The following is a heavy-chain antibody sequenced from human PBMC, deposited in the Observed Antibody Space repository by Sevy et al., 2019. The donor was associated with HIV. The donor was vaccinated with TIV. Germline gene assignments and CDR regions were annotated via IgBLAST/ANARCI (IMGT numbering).Heavy chain of an antibody. D-gene: IGHD3-3*01. J-gene: IGHJ4*02. CDR1: GFTVSSNF. CDR3: ARGKHVSDYYGSFDY. Sequence: GGSLRLSCAVSGFTVSSNFMSWVRQAPGKGLEWVSVIWLTGTTYYADSVKGRFTISRDNSKNTVYLDMSSLRAADTAVYYCARGKHVSDYYGSFDYWGQGTLVTVS. CDR2: IWLTGTT. V-gene: IGHV3-53*01.